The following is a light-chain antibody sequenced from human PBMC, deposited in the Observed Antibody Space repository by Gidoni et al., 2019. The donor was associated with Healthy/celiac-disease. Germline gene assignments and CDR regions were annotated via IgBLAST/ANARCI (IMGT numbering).Light chain of an antibody. V-gene: IGKV1-39*01. Sequence: DTYLTQSPSSLSVSVGDRVTITCRARHSISSYLNWYQQKPGKAPKLLIYAASSLQSGVPSRFSGSGSGTDFTLTISSLQPEDFATYYCQQSDSTPWAFGQGTKVEIK. CDR3: QQSDSTPWA. J-gene: IGKJ1*01. CDR1: HSISSY. CDR2: AAS.